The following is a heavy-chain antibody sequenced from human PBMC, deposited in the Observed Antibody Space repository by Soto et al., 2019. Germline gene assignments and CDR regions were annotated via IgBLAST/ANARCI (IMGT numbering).Heavy chain of an antibody. V-gene: IGHV1-2*02. J-gene: IGHJ4*02. CDR1: GYTFTGHY. Sequence: WASVKVSCKASGYTFTGHYIHWVRQAPEQGPEWMGEIGPESGATRYAQKFQGRVTMTRDTSITTVYMELNNLSPDDTAVYYCGRGRSGQIVVFYWGQGTPVTVSS. CDR2: IGPESGAT. CDR3: GRGRSGQIVVFY. D-gene: IGHD1-26*01.